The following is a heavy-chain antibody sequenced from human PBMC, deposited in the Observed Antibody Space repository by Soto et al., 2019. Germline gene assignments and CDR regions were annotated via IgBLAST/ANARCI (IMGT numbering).Heavy chain of an antibody. J-gene: IGHJ6*02. V-gene: IGHV3-15*01. CDR1: GFTFSNAW. CDR2: IKSKTDGGTT. Sequence: PGGSLRLSCAASGFTFSNAWMSWVRQAPGKGLEWVGRIKSKTDGGTTDYAAPVKGRFTISRDDSKNTLYLQMNSLKTEDTAVYYCTTPTVPPYYYDSSGYGYYYYYGMDVWGQGTTVTVSS. D-gene: IGHD3-22*01. CDR3: TTPTVPPYYYDSSGYGYYYYYGMDV.